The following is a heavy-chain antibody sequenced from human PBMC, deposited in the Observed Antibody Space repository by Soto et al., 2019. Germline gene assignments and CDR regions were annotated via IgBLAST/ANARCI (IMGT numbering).Heavy chain of an antibody. CDR2: LYISGST. CDR3: ARSAVNTQYYYYGMDV. CDR1: GDSISSYY. Sequence: PSETLSLTCTVSGDSISSYYWSWIRQPAGKGLEWIGHLYISGSTNYNPSLKSRVSMSVDTSKNQFSLKLTSVTAADTAAYYCARSAVNTQYYYYGMDVWGQGTTVTVSS. J-gene: IGHJ6*02. V-gene: IGHV4-4*07. D-gene: IGHD4-17*01.